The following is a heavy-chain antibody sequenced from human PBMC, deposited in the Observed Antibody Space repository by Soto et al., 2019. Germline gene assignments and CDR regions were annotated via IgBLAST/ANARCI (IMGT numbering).Heavy chain of an antibody. J-gene: IGHJ5*02. CDR1: GGSISSSDS. Sequence: QVQLQESGPGLVKPSGTLSLTCAVSGGSISSSDSWCWVRQPPGKGLEWIGEIYHSGSTNYNPSPKGRVTISVDKSKNPLSLKLSSVTAADTAVYFCARAGYSSWFGPWGQGTLVTVSS. CDR2: IYHSGST. D-gene: IGHD2-15*01. V-gene: IGHV4-4*02. CDR3: ARAGYSSWFGP.